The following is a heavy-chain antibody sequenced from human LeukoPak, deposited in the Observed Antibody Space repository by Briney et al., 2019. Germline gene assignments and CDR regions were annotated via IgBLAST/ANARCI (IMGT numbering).Heavy chain of an antibody. CDR3: ARGTTGGYSPSH. CDR1: GYTFSSYS. CDR2: ISSSSSYT. J-gene: IGHJ4*02. V-gene: IGHV3-21*01. D-gene: IGHD5-12*01. Sequence: GGSLRLSCAASGYTFSSYSMNWVRQAPGKGLEWVSSISSSSSYTFYADSVRGRFTISRDNAKNSLYLQMNSLRAEDTAVYYCARGTTGGYSPSHWGQGTLVTVSS.